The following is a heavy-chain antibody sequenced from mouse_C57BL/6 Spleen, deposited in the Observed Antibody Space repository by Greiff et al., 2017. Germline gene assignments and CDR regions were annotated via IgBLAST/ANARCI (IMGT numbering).Heavy chain of an antibody. D-gene: IGHD4-1*01. CDR1: GYSITSGYY. CDR3: TRDLPGDAMDY. CDR2: ISYDGSN. V-gene: IGHV3-6*01. Sequence: EVQLVESGPGLVKPSQSLSLTCSVTGYSITSGYYWNWIRQFPGNKLEWMGYISYDGSNNYNPSLKNRISITRDTSKNQFFLKLNSVTTEDTATYYCTRDLPGDAMDYWGQGTSVTVSS. J-gene: IGHJ4*01.